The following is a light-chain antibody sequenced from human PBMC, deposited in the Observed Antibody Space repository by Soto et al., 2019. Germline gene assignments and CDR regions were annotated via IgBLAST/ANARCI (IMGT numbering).Light chain of an antibody. Sequence: EIVLTQSPGTLSLSPGERATLSCRASQSVGSSHLAWYQQKPGQAPRLLIYGASSRATGIPDRFSGSGSGTDFTLTISRLEPEDFAVYYCQQYGSAPWTFGLGTKVDIK. J-gene: IGKJ1*01. CDR3: QQYGSAPWT. CDR2: GAS. V-gene: IGKV3-20*01. CDR1: QSVGSSH.